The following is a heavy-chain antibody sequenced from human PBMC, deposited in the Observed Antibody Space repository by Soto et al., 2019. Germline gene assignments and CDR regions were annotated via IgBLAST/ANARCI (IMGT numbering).Heavy chain of an antibody. CDR2: INHSGST. CDR1: GGSFSGYY. V-gene: IGHV4-34*01. CDR3: AREGYSYTRSLDY. Sequence: PSETLSLTCAVYGGSFSGYYWSWIRQPPGKGLEWIGEINHSGSTNYNPSLKSRVTISVDTSKNQFSLKLSSVTAADTAVYYCAREGYSYTRSLDYWGQGTLATVSS. D-gene: IGHD5-18*01. J-gene: IGHJ4*02.